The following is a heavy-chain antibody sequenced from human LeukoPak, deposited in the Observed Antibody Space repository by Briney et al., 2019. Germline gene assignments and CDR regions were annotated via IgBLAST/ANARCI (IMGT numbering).Heavy chain of an antibody. CDR3: ARGRETFDY. V-gene: IGHV3-7*01. CDR2: IKQDGSEK. Sequence: GGSLRLSCAASGFTFSNYAMSWVRQAPGKGLEWVANIKQDGSEKYYVDTVKGRFTISRDNAKNSLYLQMNSLRAEDTAVYHCARGRETFDYWGQGTLVTVSS. CDR1: GFTFSNYA. D-gene: IGHD5-24*01. J-gene: IGHJ4*02.